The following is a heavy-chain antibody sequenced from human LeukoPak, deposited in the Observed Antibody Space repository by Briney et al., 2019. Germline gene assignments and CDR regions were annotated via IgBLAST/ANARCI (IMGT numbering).Heavy chain of an antibody. J-gene: IGHJ5*02. D-gene: IGHD3-10*01. Sequence: GRSLRLSCAASGFTFSSYGMHWVRQAPGQGLEWVAIISYDGSKKYYGDSVKGRFTISRDNSKNTLYLQMNSLRAEDTAVYYCAKAYYGSGSPLDWFDPWGQGTLVTVSS. CDR1: GFTFSSYG. CDR2: ISYDGSKK. V-gene: IGHV3-30*18. CDR3: AKAYYGSGSPLDWFDP.